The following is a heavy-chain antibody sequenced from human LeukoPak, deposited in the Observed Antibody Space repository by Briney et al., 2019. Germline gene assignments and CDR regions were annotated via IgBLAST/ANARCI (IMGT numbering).Heavy chain of an antibody. CDR3: ARASDDAFDI. CDR1: GFTFSSYS. CDR2: ISSSSSYI. V-gene: IGHV3-21*01. Sequence: PGGSLRLSCAASGFTFSSYSMNRVRQAPGKGLEWVSSISSSSSYIYYADSVKGRFTISRDNAKNSLYLQMNSLRAEDTAVYYCARASDDAFDIWGQGTMVTVSS. D-gene: IGHD2-2*01. J-gene: IGHJ3*02.